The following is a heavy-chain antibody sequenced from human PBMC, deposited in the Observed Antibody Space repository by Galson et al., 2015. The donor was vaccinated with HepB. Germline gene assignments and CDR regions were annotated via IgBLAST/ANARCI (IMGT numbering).Heavy chain of an antibody. J-gene: IGHJ6*02. D-gene: IGHD2-2*01. Sequence: SVKVSCKASGGTFSSYAISWVRQAPGQGLEWMGGIIPIFGTANYAQKFQGRVTITADKSTSTAYMELSSLRSEDTAVYYCAIVGVYCSSTSCYYYYYGMDVWGQGTTVTVSS. CDR2: IIPIFGTA. CDR3: AIVGVYCSSTSCYYYYYGMDV. V-gene: IGHV1-69*06. CDR1: GGTFSSYA.